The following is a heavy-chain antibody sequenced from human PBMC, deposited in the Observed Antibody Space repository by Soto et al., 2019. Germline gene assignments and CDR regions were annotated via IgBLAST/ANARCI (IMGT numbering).Heavy chain of an antibody. CDR2: IYPGDSDT. Sequence: GESLKISCESSGYTFANYWIGWVRQVPGKGLEWVAIIYPGDSDTRYSPSFQGQVTISADKSISTAYLQWSSLKASDTAMYYCARGYCTNGVCYLKEVEGFDPWGQGTLVTVSS. CDR3: ARGYCTNGVCYLKEVEGFDP. J-gene: IGHJ5*02. D-gene: IGHD2-8*01. V-gene: IGHV5-51*01. CDR1: GYTFANYW.